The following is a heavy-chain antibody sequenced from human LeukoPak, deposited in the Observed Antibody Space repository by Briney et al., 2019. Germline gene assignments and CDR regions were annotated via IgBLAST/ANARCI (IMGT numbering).Heavy chain of an antibody. D-gene: IGHD4-17*01. J-gene: IGHJ4*02. CDR2: ISDDGRNK. CDR1: GFSFISYG. CDR3: ARRPSDYGDYVTYFDY. Sequence: GGSLRLSCAASGFSFISYGMHWVRQAPGKGLEWVGVISDDGRNKKYADSVKGRFTISRDNSKDALYLQMNSLRDEDTAVYYCARRPSDYGDYVTYFDYWGQGTLVTVSS. V-gene: IGHV3-30*03.